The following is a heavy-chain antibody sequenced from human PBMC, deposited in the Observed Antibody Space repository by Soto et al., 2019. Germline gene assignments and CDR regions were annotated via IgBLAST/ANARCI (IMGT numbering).Heavy chain of an antibody. Sequence: QVQLQESGPGLVKPSQTLSLTCTLSGGSISSGDYYWSWIRHPPGKGLEWIGNIYYSGRTNYNPSRMSPLNVSLDPSNNHIFLKLTSVTAADTTVYYCARMGLHLGELSRNWFDPWGQGTLVTVSS. CDR1: GGSISSGDYY. J-gene: IGHJ5*02. V-gene: IGHV4-31*01. CDR3: ARMGLHLGELSRNWFDP. CDR2: IYYSGRT. D-gene: IGHD3-16*02.